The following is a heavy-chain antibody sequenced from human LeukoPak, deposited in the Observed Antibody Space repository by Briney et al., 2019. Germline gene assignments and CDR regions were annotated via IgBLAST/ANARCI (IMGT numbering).Heavy chain of an antibody. V-gene: IGHV3-33*06. J-gene: IGHJ4*02. CDR3: AKDFRIGYSAHFDY. CDR1: GFTFSSYG. D-gene: IGHD2-21*01. Sequence: GGSLRLSCAASGFTFSSYGMHWVRQAPGKGLEWVAVIWYDGSNKYYADSVKGRFTISRDNSKNTVYLQMDSLRGEDTAVYYCAKDFRIGYSAHFDYWGQGALVTVSS. CDR2: IWYDGSNK.